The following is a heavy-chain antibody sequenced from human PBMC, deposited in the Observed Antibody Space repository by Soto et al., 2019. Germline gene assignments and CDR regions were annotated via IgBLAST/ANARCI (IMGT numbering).Heavy chain of an antibody. J-gene: IGHJ6*03. CDR3: ARQFVLDYDFWSGYYAPYYYYMDV. CDR1: GYTFTYYA. CDR2: INAGNGNT. Sequence: ASVKVSCKASGYTFTYYAMHWVRQAPGQRLEWMGWINAGNGNTKYSQKLQGRVTINRDTSASTAYMELSSLRSDDTAVYYCARQFVLDYDFWSGYYAPYYYYMDVWGKGTTVTVSS. V-gene: IGHV1-3*01. D-gene: IGHD3-3*01.